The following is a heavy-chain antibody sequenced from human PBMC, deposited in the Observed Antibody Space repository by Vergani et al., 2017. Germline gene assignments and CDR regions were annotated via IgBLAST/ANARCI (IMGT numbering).Heavy chain of an antibody. J-gene: IGHJ6*03. V-gene: IGHV4-34*01. CDR2: IDHTGRP. CDR1: GGSFTSYH. D-gene: IGHD4-11*01. CDR3: ARVNTETNCHLYYYYYMDF. Sequence: QVQLQQWGGGLLKPSETLSLTCVVNGGSFTSYHWTWIRQSPGEGLEWVGDIDHTGRPDYNPSLKSRLTMSVDKSRNQFSLTLNSVTATDTAIYFCARVNTETNCHLYYYYYMDFWGQGTAVTVS.